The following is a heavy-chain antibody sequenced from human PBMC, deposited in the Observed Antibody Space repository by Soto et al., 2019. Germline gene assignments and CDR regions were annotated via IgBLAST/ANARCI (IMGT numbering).Heavy chain of an antibody. CDR3: ARDRSSSYSYAMDL. V-gene: IGHV3-33*01. D-gene: IGHD3-10*01. CDR1: DFAFRLHG. J-gene: IGHJ6*02. CDR2: IWHDGNRK. Sequence: QVHLVESGGGVVQPGGSLTLSCSVSDFAFRLHGIHWVRHTPGKGLEWVAMIWHDGNRKYFRDSVRGRFTISRDSAKNKVYLHMNNLRGDDSALYFCARDRSSSYSYAMDLWGQGTTVTVSS.